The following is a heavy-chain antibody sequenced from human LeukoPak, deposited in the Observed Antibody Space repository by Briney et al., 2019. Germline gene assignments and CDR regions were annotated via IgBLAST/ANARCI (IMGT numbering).Heavy chain of an antibody. D-gene: IGHD2-15*01. CDR3: GRVSPDCSGGSCYGWVDY. CDR1: GGSISSYY. Sequence: SETLSLTCTVSGGSISSYYWTWIRQPPGKGLEWIGYIYYSGSTNYNPSLKSRVTISVDTSKNQFSLKLSPVTAADTAVYYCGRVSPDCSGGSCYGWVDYWGQGTLVTVSS. V-gene: IGHV4-59*01. J-gene: IGHJ4*02. CDR2: IYYSGST.